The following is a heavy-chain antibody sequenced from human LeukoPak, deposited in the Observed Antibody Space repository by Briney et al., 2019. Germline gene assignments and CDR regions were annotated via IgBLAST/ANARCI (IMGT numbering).Heavy chain of an antibody. CDR1: GGSVSSGSYY. D-gene: IGHD5-18*01. Sequence: PSETLSLTCTVSGGSVSSGSYYWSWIRQPPGKGLEWIGYIYYSGSTNYNPSLKSQVTISVDTSKNQFSLKLSSVTAADTAVYYCARWRGYSYGSDFDFWGQGTLVTVSS. CDR2: IYYSGST. CDR3: ARWRGYSYGSDFDF. V-gene: IGHV4-61*01. J-gene: IGHJ4*02.